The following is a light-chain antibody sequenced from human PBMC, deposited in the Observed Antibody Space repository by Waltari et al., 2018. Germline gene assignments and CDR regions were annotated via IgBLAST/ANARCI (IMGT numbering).Light chain of an antibody. Sequence: DIVMTQSPLSLPVTPGEPASISCRSSVSLLHPNGYNYLNWYLHKPGQSPQLLIFLGSNRASGVPDRFSGSGSGTDFTLSISRVEAEDVGVYYCMQAIHTQTFGPGTKVEIK. V-gene: IGKV2-28*01. CDR3: MQAIHTQT. CDR2: LGS. J-gene: IGKJ1*01. CDR1: VSLLHPNGYNY.